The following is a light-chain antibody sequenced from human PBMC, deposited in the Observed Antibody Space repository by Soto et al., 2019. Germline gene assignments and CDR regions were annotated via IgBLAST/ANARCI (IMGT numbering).Light chain of an antibody. CDR2: EVS. Sequence: QSALTQPASVSGSPGQSITISCTGTSSDVGGYNDVAWYQQHPGKAPKLMIYEVSNRPSGVSNRFSGYKSGNTASLTISGLQAEDEADYYCSSYTSSSTPVVFGGGTKLTVL. CDR3: SSYTSSSTPVV. CDR1: SSDVGGYND. V-gene: IGLV2-14*01. J-gene: IGLJ2*01.